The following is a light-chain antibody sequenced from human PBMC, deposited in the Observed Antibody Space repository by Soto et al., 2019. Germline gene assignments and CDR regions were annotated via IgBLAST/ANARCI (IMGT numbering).Light chain of an antibody. J-gene: IGKJ4*01. CDR1: QSVGGY. Sequence: EIVLNQSPATLSLSPGERATLSCRASQSVGGYLDWYPQKPGQAPRLLIYDASNRASGIPARFSGSGSGTDFTLTISSLEPEDLAVYYCHQRSNWPPLTFGGGTKVEIK. V-gene: IGKV3-11*01. CDR2: DAS. CDR3: HQRSNWPPLT.